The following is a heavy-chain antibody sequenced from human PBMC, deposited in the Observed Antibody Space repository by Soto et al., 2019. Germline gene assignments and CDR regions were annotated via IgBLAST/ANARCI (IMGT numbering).Heavy chain of an antibody. J-gene: IGHJ6*02. D-gene: IGHD2-2*01. CDR2: IKSKVDGGTV. V-gene: IGHV3-15*01. Sequence: PGGSLRLSCEASGFTFSNAWMNWVRQGPGKGLEWLGRIKSKVDGGTVDYGAATKGRFSISRDDLKNMLYLQMNSLKPDDTAVYYCTTLSYLYYDGMDVWGQGTTVTVSS. CDR3: TTLSYLYYDGMDV. CDR1: GFTFSNAW.